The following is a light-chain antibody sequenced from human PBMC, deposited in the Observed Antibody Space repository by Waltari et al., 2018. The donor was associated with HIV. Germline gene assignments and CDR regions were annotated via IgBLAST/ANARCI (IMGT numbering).Light chain of an antibody. CDR1: SSNIENDN. CDR3: VGWDSSLSAYV. J-gene: IGLJ1*01. V-gene: IGLV1-47*01. Sequence: QSFLTQPPSASGPPGQTVTISCSGSSSNIENDNVQWYQQLPGMTPKLLIYKNFLRPSGVPDRFAASKSGTSASLTISGLRSADEADYYCVGWDSSLSAYVFGAGTKVAVL. CDR2: KNF.